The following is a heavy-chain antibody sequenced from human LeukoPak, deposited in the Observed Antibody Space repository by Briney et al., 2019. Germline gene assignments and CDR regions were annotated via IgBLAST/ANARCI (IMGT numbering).Heavy chain of an antibody. CDR1: GGSISSYY. J-gene: IGHJ4*02. D-gene: IGHD1-20*01. CDR3: ARDEGITGTTFDY. CDR2: IYYSGST. Sequence: SETLSLTCTVSGGSISSYYWSWIRQPPGKGLEWIGYIYYSGSTNYNLSLKSRVTISVDTSKNQFSLKLSSVTAADTAVYYCARDEGITGTTFDYWGQGTLVTVSS. V-gene: IGHV4-59*01.